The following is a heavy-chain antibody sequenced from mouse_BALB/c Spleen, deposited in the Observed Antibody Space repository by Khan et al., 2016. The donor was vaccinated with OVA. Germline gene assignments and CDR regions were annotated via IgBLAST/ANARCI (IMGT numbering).Heavy chain of an antibody. Sequence: EVELVESGGGLVKPGGSLKLSCAASGFTFSDYYMYWVRQSPEKRLEWVATISDGASYTYYPDSVKGRFTISRDDAKNTLYLQLSSLKSEDTAMYYCARGYYGNPFAYWGQGTLVTVAA. CDR3: ARGYYGNPFAY. CDR2: ISDGASYT. D-gene: IGHD2-1*01. V-gene: IGHV5-4*02. J-gene: IGHJ3*01. CDR1: GFTFSDYY.